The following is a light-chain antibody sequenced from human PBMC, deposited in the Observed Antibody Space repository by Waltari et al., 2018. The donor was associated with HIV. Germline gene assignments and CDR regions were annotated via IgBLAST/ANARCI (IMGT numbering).Light chain of an antibody. CDR1: SSNIRAGYD. CDR3: QSYDSGLSGSV. J-gene: IGLJ2*01. Sequence: QSVLMQPPSVPGAPGQRVTISCTGSSSNIRAGYDVHWYQQLPGTAPKLLIYANNNRASGVPDRFSGSKFGPSASLAITGLQAEDGANYYCQSYDSGLSGSVFGGGTKLTVL. V-gene: IGLV1-40*01. CDR2: ANN.